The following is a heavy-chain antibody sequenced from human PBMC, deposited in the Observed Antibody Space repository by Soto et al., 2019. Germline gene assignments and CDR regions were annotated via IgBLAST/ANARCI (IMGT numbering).Heavy chain of an antibody. CDR2: INHSGST. J-gene: IGHJ6*02. V-gene: IGHV4-34*01. CDR1: GGSFSGYY. D-gene: IGHD3-3*01. CDR3: AGAPRITIFGVVINDGMDV. Sequence: SETLSRTCAVYGGSFSGYYWSWISQPPGKGLEWIGEINHSGSTNYNPSLKSRVTISVDTSKNQFSLKLSSVTAADTAVYYCAGAPRITIFGVVINDGMDVWGQGTTVTVSS.